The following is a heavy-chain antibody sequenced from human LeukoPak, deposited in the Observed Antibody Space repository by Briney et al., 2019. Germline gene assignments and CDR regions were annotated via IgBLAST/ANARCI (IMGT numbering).Heavy chain of an antibody. J-gene: IGHJ4*02. D-gene: IGHD3-10*01. V-gene: IGHV4-30-2*01. CDR2: IHHSGST. CDR1: GGSFSGYS. Sequence: SETLSLTCAVYGGSFSGYSWSWIRQPPGKGLEWIGYIHHSGSTYYNPSLKSRVTISVDRSKNQFSLELSSVTAADTAVYYCARGRPTMVRGVTTYFDYWGQGTLVTVSS. CDR3: ARGRPTMVRGVTTYFDY.